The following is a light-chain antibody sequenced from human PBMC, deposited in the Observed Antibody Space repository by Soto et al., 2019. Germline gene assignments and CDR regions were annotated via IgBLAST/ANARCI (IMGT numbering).Light chain of an antibody. CDR3: QQYDYLPLT. Sequence: DIQMTQSPSTLSASVGDRVTVTCRASQSISSWLAWYQQKPGKAPQLLIYDASNLETGVPSRFSGSGSGTDFTFTISSLQPEDIATYYCQQYDYLPLTFGGGTKVDI. CDR2: DAS. V-gene: IGKV1-33*01. J-gene: IGKJ4*01. CDR1: QSISSW.